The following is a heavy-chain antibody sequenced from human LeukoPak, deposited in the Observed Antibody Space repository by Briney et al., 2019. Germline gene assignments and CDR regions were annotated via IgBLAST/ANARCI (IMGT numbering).Heavy chain of an antibody. D-gene: IGHD5-12*01. CDR2: ISYDGSSK. CDR3: ARALISGNDYSARYDY. V-gene: IGHV3-30-3*01. Sequence: GGSLRLSCAASGFTFSSYAMHWVRQAPGKGLEWVAVISYDGSSKYYAASVKGRFTISRDNSKNTLYLQMSSLRAEDTAVYYCARALISGNDYSARYDYWGQGTLVTVSS. CDR1: GFTFSSYA. J-gene: IGHJ4*02.